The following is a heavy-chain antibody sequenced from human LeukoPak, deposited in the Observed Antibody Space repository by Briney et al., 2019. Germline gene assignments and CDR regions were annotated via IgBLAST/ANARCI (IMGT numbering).Heavy chain of an antibody. CDR1: GGTFSSYA. V-gene: IGHV1-69*13. Sequence: SVKVSCKASGGTFSSYAISWVRQAPGQGLEWMGGIIPIFGTANYAQKFQGRVTISADESTSTAYMELSSLRSEDTAVYYCARHLSSTIDVWGQGTTVTVSS. CDR3: ARHLSSTIDV. J-gene: IGHJ6*02. CDR2: IIPIFGTA. D-gene: IGHD2-2*01.